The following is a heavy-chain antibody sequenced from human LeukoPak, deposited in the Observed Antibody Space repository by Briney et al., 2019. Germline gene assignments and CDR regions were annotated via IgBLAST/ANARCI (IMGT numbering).Heavy chain of an antibody. J-gene: IGHJ6*03. Sequence: GGSLRLSCAASGFTFSSYGMHWVRQAPGKGLEWVAVIWYDGSNKYYADSVKGRFTISRDNSKDTLYLQMNSLRAEDTAVYYCAKANHWSPYYYYIDVWGQGTTVTVSS. CDR3: AKANHWSPYYYYIDV. V-gene: IGHV3-33*06. CDR2: IWYDGSNK. D-gene: IGHD1-14*01. CDR1: GFTFSSYG.